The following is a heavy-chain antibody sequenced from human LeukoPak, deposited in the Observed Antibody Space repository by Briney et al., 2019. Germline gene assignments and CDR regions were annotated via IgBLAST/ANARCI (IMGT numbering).Heavy chain of an antibody. D-gene: IGHD5-12*01. CDR1: GFTFSYYG. Sequence: PGGSLRLSCAASGFTFSYYGMHWVRQAPGKGLEWVVVISYDGSNEYYADSVKGRFTIPRDNSKNTLYLQMNSLRAEDTAVYYCAKAYGGYESHYYYYGMDVWGQGTTVTVSS. J-gene: IGHJ6*02. CDR2: ISYDGSNE. V-gene: IGHV3-30*18. CDR3: AKAYGGYESHYYYYGMDV.